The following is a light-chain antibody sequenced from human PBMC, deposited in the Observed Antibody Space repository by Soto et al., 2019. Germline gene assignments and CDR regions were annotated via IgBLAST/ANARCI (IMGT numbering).Light chain of an antibody. J-gene: IGKJ4*01. CDR1: QSVSSN. Sequence: EIVLTQSPGTLPLSPGETATLPCRASQSVSSNYITWYQQKPGQAPRLLIYGASTRATGIPARFSGSGYGTEFTLTISSLQSEDFAVYYCQQYNKWPLTFGGGTKVDIK. CDR3: QQYNKWPLT. V-gene: IGKV3-15*01. CDR2: GAS.